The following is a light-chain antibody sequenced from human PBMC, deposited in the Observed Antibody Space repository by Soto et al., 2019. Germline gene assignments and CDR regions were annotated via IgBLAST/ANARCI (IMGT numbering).Light chain of an antibody. Sequence: DVQMTQSPATLSASIGDRVTITCRAGQNIKGWLAWYQQKPGKAPNLLIYGASTLESGVPSRFSGSGYGTEFTLIISSLQPDDYGTYYCQQYISTRTFGQGTKVEVK. CDR1: QNIKGW. CDR2: GAS. V-gene: IGKV1-5*03. J-gene: IGKJ1*01. CDR3: QQYISTRT.